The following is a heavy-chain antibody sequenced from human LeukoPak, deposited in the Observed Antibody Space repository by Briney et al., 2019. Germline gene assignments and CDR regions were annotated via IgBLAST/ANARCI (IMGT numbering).Heavy chain of an antibody. J-gene: IGHJ6*03. D-gene: IGHD1-26*01. CDR3: ARISGSFHRYYYYMDV. Sequence: SETLSLTCTVSGGSIRSSSYQWGWIRQPPGKGLEWIGSIYYSGSTYYNPSLKSRVTISIDTSKNQFSLRLSSVTAADTAVYYCARISGSFHRYYYYMDVWGKGTTVTVSS. CDR1: GGSIRSSSYQ. CDR2: IYYSGST. V-gene: IGHV4-39*07.